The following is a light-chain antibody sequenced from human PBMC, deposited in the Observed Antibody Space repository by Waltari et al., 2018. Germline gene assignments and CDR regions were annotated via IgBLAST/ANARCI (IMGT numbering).Light chain of an antibody. CDR1: SPPITLSVFCYHQ. CDR3: ATWDDSLNGWV. V-gene: IGLV1-44*01. J-gene: IGLJ3*02. CDR2: KDY. Sequence: QSVLTQPPSASGAPGQEVRISCSGASPPITLSVFCYHQCTDPAPQNPHPKPWYPQFPGTAPNLIVYKDYERPSGVPDRFSASKSGTSASLAISGLRSDDEADYYCATWDDSLNGWVFGGGTKLTVL.